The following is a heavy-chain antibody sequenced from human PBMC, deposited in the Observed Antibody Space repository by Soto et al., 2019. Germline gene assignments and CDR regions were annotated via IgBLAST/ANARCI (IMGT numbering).Heavy chain of an antibody. CDR3: ARAVWVGLMDY. J-gene: IGHJ4*02. D-gene: IGHD1-26*01. CDR1: GYTFSGYN. CDR2: IRSDRSIM. V-gene: IGHV3-48*01. Sequence: EVQLAESGGGLVQPGGSLRLSCAASGYTFSGYNMNWVRQAPGKGLEWVSYIRSDRSIMYYAESVKGRFTISRDNAKNSLYLQMNSRRFEDTAVYYCARAVWVGLMDYWGQGTPVTVSS.